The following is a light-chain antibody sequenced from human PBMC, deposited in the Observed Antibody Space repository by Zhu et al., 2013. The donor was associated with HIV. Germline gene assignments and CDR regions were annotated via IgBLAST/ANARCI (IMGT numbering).Light chain of an antibody. V-gene: IGKV3-20*01. CDR1: QSVSSY. CDR2: GAT. CDR3: QQYQSYSWT. J-gene: IGKJ1*01. Sequence: EIVLTQSPGTLSLSPGERATLSCRASQSVSSYLAWYQQKPGQAPRLVIFGATGRATGIPDRFSGSGSGTEFTLTISSLQPDDFSTYYCQQYQSYSWTFGQGTKVEI.